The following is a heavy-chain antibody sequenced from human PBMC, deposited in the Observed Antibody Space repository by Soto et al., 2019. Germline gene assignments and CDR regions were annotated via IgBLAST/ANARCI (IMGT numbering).Heavy chain of an antibody. J-gene: IGHJ4*02. CDR3: AHTTDYDFWSGYYNDYFDY. CDR1: GFSLSTSGVG. D-gene: IGHD3-3*01. CDR2: IYWDDDK. V-gene: IGHV2-5*02. Sequence: QITLKESGPTLVNPTQTLTLTCTFSGFSLSTSGVGVGWIRQPPGKALEWLALIYWDDDKRYSPSLKSRLTITKDTSKNQVVLTMTNMDPVDTATYYCAHTTDYDFWSGYYNDYFDYWGQGTLVTVSS.